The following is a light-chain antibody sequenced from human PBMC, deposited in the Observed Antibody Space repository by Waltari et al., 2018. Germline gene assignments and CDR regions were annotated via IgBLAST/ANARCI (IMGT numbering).Light chain of an antibody. V-gene: IGLV2-23*02. J-gene: IGLJ2*01. CDR1: SSDVGGYNF. Sequence: QSALTQPASVSGSPGQSITISCMGTSSDVGGYNFVSWYQQHPGKAPKLMIYDVTKRPSWVSNRFSGSKSGNTASLTISGLQAEDEADYYCCSYVGGGTLVFGGGTNVTVL. CDR3: CSYVGGGTLV. CDR2: DVT.